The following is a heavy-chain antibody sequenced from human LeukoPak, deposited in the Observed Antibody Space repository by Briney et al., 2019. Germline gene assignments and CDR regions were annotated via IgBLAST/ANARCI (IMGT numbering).Heavy chain of an antibody. CDR2: IYPGDSDT. Sequence: GESLKISCKGSGYSFTNYWIGWVRQMPGKGLEWMGIIYPGDSDTRYIPSFQGQVTISAYKSNNNAYLQCGSLEASDHAMDYCARRVEIYWFFYYWGQGTLVTVSS. CDR3: ARRVEIYWFFYY. CDR1: GYSFTNYW. V-gene: IGHV5-51*01. D-gene: IGHD2-8*02. J-gene: IGHJ4*02.